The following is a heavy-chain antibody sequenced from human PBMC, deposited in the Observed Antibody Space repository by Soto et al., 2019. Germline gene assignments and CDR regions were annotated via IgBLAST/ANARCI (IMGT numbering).Heavy chain of an antibody. CDR2: ISPYNYNT. CDR3: ARDLRGNCYYFDY. V-gene: IGHV1-18*04. CDR1: GYTFTSYG. J-gene: IGHJ4*02. D-gene: IGHD2-21*01. Sequence: ASVKVSCKTSGYTFTSYGISWVRQAPGQGLEWMGWISPYNYNTNYAQKLQGRVTMTTDTSTSTAYMELRSLRSDDTAVYYCARDLRGNCYYFDYWGQGTLVTVSS.